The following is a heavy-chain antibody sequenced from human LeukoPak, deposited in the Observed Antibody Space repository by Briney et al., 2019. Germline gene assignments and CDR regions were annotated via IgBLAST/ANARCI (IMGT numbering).Heavy chain of an antibody. CDR1: GYSISSVHY. D-gene: IGHD2-15*01. V-gene: IGHV4-38-2*02. J-gene: IGHJ4*02. Sequence: SETLSLTCTVSGYSISSVHYWGWIRQPPGKGLEWIGSIYHTGSTYYNPSLKSRVTISVDTSKNQFSLKLSSVTAADTAVYYCARDLREVVRDVWGQGTLVTVSS. CDR2: IYHTGST. CDR3: ARDLREVVRDV.